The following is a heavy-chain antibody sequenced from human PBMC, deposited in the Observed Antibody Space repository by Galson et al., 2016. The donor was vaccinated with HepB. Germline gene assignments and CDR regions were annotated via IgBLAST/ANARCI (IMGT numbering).Heavy chain of an antibody. CDR2: ISGYNGNT. CDR1: GYTFTNHG. CDR3: ARSGYCSGDSCYSIGMDV. D-gene: IGHD2-15*01. V-gene: IGHV1-18*01. Sequence: SVKVSCKASGYTFTNHGITWVRQAPGQGLEWMGWISGYNGNTAYAQKFQGRVTMTTDTSTNTAFMEVRSLRSDDTAVYYCARSGYCSGDSCYSIGMDVWGQGTAVAVSS. J-gene: IGHJ6*02.